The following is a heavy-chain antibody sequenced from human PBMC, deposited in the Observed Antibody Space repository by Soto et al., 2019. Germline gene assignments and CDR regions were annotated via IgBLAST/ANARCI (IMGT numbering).Heavy chain of an antibody. D-gene: IGHD4-4*01. CDR2: ISTYKGKA. Sequence: QGHLVQSGAEVKKPGASVKVSCNASGYTFTSFGITWVRQAPGQGLEWMGWISTYKGKANYAQKLQGSVTVTRETSTNPAYMELRSLRSDDTAVDYCAKDGYGNNDGDAGPIWGQWTMVTVSS. V-gene: IGHV1-18*04. CDR1: GYTFTSFG. CDR3: AKDGYGNNDGDAGPI. J-gene: IGHJ3*02.